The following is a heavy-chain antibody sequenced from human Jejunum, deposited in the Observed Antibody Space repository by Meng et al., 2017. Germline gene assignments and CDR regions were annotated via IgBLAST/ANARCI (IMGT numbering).Heavy chain of an antibody. J-gene: IGHJ4*02. Sequence: GSLKISCAASGFTFSIYEMNWVRQAPGKGPEWVSYISSSGTTIHYADSVKGRFTISRDNAKNSLYLQMNSLRADDTAVYYCARDLRTYYYGSGSYYFDYWGQGTLVTVSS. D-gene: IGHD3-10*01. CDR2: ISSSGTTI. CDR1: GFTFSIYE. V-gene: IGHV3-48*03. CDR3: ARDLRTYYYGSGSYYFDY.